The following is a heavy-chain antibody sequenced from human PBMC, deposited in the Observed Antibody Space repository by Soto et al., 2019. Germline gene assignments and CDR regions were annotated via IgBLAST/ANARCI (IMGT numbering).Heavy chain of an antibody. CDR2: IYWDDDK. D-gene: IGHD3-10*01. J-gene: IGHJ3*02. Sequence: QITLKESGPTLVKPTQTLTLTCTFSGFSLGTSGVGVGWIRQPPGTALEWLALIYWDDDKRYSPSLNSRRTITTDASKDQLVRTRTNIDPADTATYYYAHKSRRITMLRRSAFDIWGQGTMVTVSS. CDR1: GFSLGTSGVG. V-gene: IGHV2-5*02. CDR3: AHKSRRITMLRRSAFDI.